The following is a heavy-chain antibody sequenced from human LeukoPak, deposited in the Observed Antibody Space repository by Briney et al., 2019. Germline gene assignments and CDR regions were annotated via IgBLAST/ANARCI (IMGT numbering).Heavy chain of an antibody. V-gene: IGHV3-30-3*01. CDR2: ISHDGSNE. D-gene: IGHD3-10*01. J-gene: IGHJ5*02. CDR1: GIRFSTYV. CDR3: ARGSNWFDP. Sequence: PGGSLRLSCVASGIRFSTYVMHWVRQAPGKGLEWVAVISHDGSNEYYADSVKGRFSISRDNSKNTLYLEMNSLRAEDTAMYYCARGSNWFDPWGQGTLVTVSS.